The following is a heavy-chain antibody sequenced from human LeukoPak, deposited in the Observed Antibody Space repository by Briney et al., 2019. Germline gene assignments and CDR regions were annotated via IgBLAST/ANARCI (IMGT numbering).Heavy chain of an antibody. CDR3: ARVSESGWLNY. Sequence: PSETLSLTCTVSGGSISSYYWSWIRQPPGKGLEWIGYIYDSGSTYYNPSLKSRVTISVDTSKNQFSLKLSSVTAADTAVYYCARVSESGWLNYWGQGTLVTVSS. V-gene: IGHV4-59*12. CDR1: GGSISSYY. CDR2: IYDSGST. D-gene: IGHD6-19*01. J-gene: IGHJ4*02.